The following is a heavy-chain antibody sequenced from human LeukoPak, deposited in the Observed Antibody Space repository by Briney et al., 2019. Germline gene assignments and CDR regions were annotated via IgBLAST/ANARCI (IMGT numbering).Heavy chain of an antibody. CDR3: ATDPTAMVRRRPYYFDY. CDR1: GYTLTELS. J-gene: IGHJ4*02. D-gene: IGHD5-18*01. Sequence: ASVKVSCKVSGYTLTELSMHWVRQAPGKGLEWMGGFDPEDGETIYAQKFQGRVTMTEDTSTDTAYMELSSLRSEDTAVYYCATDPTAMVRRRPYYFDYWGQGTLVTVSS. V-gene: IGHV1-24*01. CDR2: FDPEDGET.